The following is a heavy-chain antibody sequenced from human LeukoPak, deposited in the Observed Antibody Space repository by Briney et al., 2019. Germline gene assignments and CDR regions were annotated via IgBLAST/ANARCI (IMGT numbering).Heavy chain of an antibody. Sequence: GSSVKVSCKASGGTFSSYAISWVRQAPGQGLEWMGRIIPICGTANYAQKFQGRVTIPADKSTSTAYMELSSLRSEDTAVYYCARDPASITIFGVVIGDDNWFDPWGQGTLVTVSS. CDR3: ARDPASITIFGVVIGDDNWFDP. D-gene: IGHD3-3*01. V-gene: IGHV1-69*06. CDR1: GGTFSSYA. J-gene: IGHJ5*02. CDR2: IIPICGTA.